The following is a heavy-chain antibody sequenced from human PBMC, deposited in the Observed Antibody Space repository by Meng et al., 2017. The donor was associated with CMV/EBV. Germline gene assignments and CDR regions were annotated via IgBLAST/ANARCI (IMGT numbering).Heavy chain of an antibody. J-gene: IGHJ4*02. CDR3: ARVVLGTGGFDY. CDR2: IYYSGNT. D-gene: IGHD7-27*01. V-gene: IGHV4-61*08. Sequence: IVSGGSVSSGGYDWSWIRQPPGKGLEWIGYIYYSGNTNYNPSLKSRVTISVDTSKNQFSLKLSSVTAADTAVYYCARVVLGTGGFDYWGQGTLVTVSS. CDR1: GGSVSSGGYD.